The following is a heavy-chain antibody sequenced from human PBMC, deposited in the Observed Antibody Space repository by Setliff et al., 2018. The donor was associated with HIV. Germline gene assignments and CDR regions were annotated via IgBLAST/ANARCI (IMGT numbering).Heavy chain of an antibody. CDR2: FYYSGNT. CDR1: GVSIFSTDYY. V-gene: IGHV4-39*01. Sequence: SETLSLTCSVSGVSIFSTDYYWGWIRQPPGKGLEWIGSFYYSGNTYYNPSLKSRVTISVGTSQNQMTLKLRGVTAADTAVYYCSKRYSDFWSGQTDVWGKGTTVT. CDR3: SKRYSDFWSGQTDV. J-gene: IGHJ6*03. D-gene: IGHD3-3*01.